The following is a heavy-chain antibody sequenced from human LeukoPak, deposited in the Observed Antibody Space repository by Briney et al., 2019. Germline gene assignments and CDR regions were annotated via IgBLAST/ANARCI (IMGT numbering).Heavy chain of an antibody. CDR1: GDSISSYY. CDR3: ARAGNGITMVRGAPLYYYYMDV. D-gene: IGHD3-10*01. V-gene: IGHV4-4*07. J-gene: IGHJ6*03. CDR2: IYTSGST. Sequence: SETLSLTCTVSGDSISSYYWSWIRQPAGKGLEWIGRIYTSGSTNYNPSLKSRVTMSVDTSKNQFSLKLSSVTAADTAVYYCARAGNGITMVRGAPLYYYYMDVWGKGTTVTISS.